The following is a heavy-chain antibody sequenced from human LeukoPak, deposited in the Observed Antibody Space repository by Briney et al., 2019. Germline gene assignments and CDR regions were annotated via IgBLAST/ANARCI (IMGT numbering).Heavy chain of an antibody. CDR1: GGSISSGGYY. J-gene: IGHJ4*02. D-gene: IGHD5-18*01. Sequence: SETLSLTCTVSGGSISSGGYYWSWIRQHPGRGLEWIGYIYYSGSTYYNPSLKSRVTISVDTSKNQFSLKLSSVTAADTAVYYCAREDTAMPTGGGFDYWGQGTLVTVSS. CDR2: IYYSGST. V-gene: IGHV4-31*03. CDR3: AREDTAMPTGGGFDY.